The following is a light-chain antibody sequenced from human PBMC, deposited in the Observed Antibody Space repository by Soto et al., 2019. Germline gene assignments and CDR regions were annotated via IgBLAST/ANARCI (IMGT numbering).Light chain of an antibody. Sequence: EIVLTQSPGTLSLSPGERATLSCRASQSVRSNYLAWYQQKPGQAPRLLIYGASSRATGIPDRFSGTGSGTDFTLTISRLEPEDFAVYSCLQYGGSPYTFGQGTKLAIK. CDR2: GAS. CDR3: LQYGGSPYT. V-gene: IGKV3-20*01. CDR1: QSVRSNY. J-gene: IGKJ2*01.